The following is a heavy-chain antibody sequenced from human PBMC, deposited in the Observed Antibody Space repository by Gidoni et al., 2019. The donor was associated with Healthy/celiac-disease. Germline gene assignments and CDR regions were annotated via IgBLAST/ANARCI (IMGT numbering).Heavy chain of an antibody. CDR2: IYHSGST. Sequence: QVQLQESGPGLVKPSGTLSLTCAVSGGSISSSKWLSWVRQHPGKGLEWMGEIYHSGSTNYNPSLKSRVTISVDKSKNQFSLKLSSVTAADTAVYYCARAYCSGGSCYAPATDAFDIWGQGTMVTVSS. V-gene: IGHV4-4*02. J-gene: IGHJ3*02. CDR1: GGSISSSKW. CDR3: ARAYCSGGSCYAPATDAFDI. D-gene: IGHD2-15*01.